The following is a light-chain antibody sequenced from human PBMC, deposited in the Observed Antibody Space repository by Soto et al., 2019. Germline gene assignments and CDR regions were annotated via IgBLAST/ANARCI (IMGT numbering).Light chain of an antibody. CDR1: SSDVGGYNY. Sequence: QSALTQPASVSGSPGQSITISCTGTSSDVGGYNYVSWYQQHPGKAPKLMIYDVTTRPSGVSNRFSGSKSVNTASLTISGLQAEDEADYYCSSYTSSSTPDVFGTGTKVTVL. CDR2: DVT. V-gene: IGLV2-14*01. J-gene: IGLJ1*01. CDR3: SSYTSSSTPDV.